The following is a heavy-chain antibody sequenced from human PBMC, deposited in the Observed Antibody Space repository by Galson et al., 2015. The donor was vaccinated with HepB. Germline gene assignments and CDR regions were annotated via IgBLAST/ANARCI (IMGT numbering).Heavy chain of an antibody. J-gene: IGHJ4*02. Sequence: SLRLSCAASGFTFNNYWMTWVRQPPGKGLEWVATIRPDGSEKYYVESLKGRFTISRDNAKNSLYLEMVSLRAEDTAVYYCVRAAGYRRSFDYWGQGTLVSVSS. V-gene: IGHV3-7*03. CDR2: IRPDGSEK. D-gene: IGHD5-24*01. CDR1: GFTFNNYW. CDR3: VRAAGYRRSFDY.